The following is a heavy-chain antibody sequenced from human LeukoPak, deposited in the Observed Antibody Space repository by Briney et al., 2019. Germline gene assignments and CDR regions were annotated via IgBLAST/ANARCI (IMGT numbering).Heavy chain of an antibody. J-gene: IGHJ4*02. Sequence: PGGSLRLSCAASGVTFSSYAISWVRQAPGNGLGWVSAISGSGGSTYYADSGKGRFTISRDNSKNTLYLQMKSLRAEDTAVYYCEKDPRSSWYVSGASNWGQGTLVTVSS. CDR3: EKDPRSSWYVSGASN. CDR1: GVTFSSYA. V-gene: IGHV3-23*01. D-gene: IGHD6-13*01. CDR2: ISGSGGST.